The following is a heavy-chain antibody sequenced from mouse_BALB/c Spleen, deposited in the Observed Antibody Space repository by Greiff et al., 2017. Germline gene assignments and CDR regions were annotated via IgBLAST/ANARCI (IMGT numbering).Heavy chain of an antibody. CDR1: GFSLTGYG. CDR3: AREDYYGSSYDWYFDV. D-gene: IGHD1-1*01. V-gene: IGHV2-6-7*01. Sequence: QVQLKESGPGLVAPSQSLSITCTVSGFSLTGYGVNWVRQPPGKGLEWLGMIWGDGSTDYNSALKSRLSISKDNSKSQVFLKLNSLQTDDTARYYCAREDYYGSSYDWYFDVWGAGTTVTVSS. CDR2: IWGDGST. J-gene: IGHJ1*01.